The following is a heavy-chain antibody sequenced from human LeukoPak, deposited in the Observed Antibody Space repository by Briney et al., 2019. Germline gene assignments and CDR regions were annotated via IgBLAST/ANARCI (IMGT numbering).Heavy chain of an antibody. CDR1: GGTFSSYA. Sequence: SVKVSCKASGGTFSSYAISWVRQAPGQGLEWMGRIIPIFGTANYAQKFQGRVTITTDESTSTAYMELSSLRSEDTAVYYCASYYYDSSGYYRSFVYWGQGTLVTVSS. V-gene: IGHV1-69*05. CDR3: ASYYYDSSGYYRSFVY. CDR2: IIPIFGTA. J-gene: IGHJ4*02. D-gene: IGHD3-22*01.